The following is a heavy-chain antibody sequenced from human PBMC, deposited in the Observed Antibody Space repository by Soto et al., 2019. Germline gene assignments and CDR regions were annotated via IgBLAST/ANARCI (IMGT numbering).Heavy chain of an antibody. J-gene: IGHJ5*02. Sequence: SETLSLTCTVSGGSIGSSTQYWGWIRQPPGQGLEWIGNVFSSGTTYYNPSLKSRVTISVDTSKNQFSLKLSSVTAADSAIYYCARYHYYDTRWFDPWGQGTLVTVPQ. D-gene: IGHD3-22*01. CDR3: ARYHYYDTRWFDP. CDR2: VFSSGTT. V-gene: IGHV4-39*01. CDR1: GGSIGSSTQY.